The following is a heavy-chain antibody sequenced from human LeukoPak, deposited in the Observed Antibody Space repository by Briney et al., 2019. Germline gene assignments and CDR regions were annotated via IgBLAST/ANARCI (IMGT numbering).Heavy chain of an antibody. D-gene: IGHD2-15*01. CDR3: VILGYCSGGSCYHAIYFDY. CDR1: GVTFSDYA. V-gene: IGHV3-23*01. J-gene: IGHJ4*02. CDR2: ISGRGDST. Sequence: GGSLRLSCAASGVTFSDYAMSWVRQAPGKGLEWVSDISGRGDSTYYADSVKGRFTISRDKSKNTVYLQMNSLRAEDTAVYYCVILGYCSGGSCYHAIYFDYWGQGTLVTVSS.